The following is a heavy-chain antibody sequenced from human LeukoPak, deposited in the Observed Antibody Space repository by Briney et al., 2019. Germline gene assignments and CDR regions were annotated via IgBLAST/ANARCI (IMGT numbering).Heavy chain of an antibody. CDR2: IIPIFGTS. J-gene: IGHJ4*02. V-gene: IGHV1-69*06. Sequence: ASVKVSCKASGYTFTSYAISWVRQAPGQGLEWMGGIIPIFGTSNYAQKFQGRVTITADRSTSTAYMELSSLRSEDTAVYYCARDYGAKRVFDYWGQGTLVTVSS. CDR3: ARDYGAKRVFDY. CDR1: GYTFTSYA. D-gene: IGHD4/OR15-4a*01.